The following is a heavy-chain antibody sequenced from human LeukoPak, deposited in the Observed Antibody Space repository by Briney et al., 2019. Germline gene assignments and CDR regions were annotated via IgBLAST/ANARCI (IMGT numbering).Heavy chain of an antibody. CDR1: EFTFTTYS. V-gene: IGHV3-21*04. J-gene: IGHJ4*02. CDR2: ISSSATYR. Sequence: GESLRLSCAASEFTFTTYSMAWVRQAPGKGLEWVSSISSSATYRYYADSVNGRFTISRDDPKNSLYLQMNSLRVEDTAVFYCAKDLGTVASWGTLGAFDYWGQGTLVTVSS. D-gene: IGHD4-23*01. CDR3: AKDLGTVASWGTLGAFDY.